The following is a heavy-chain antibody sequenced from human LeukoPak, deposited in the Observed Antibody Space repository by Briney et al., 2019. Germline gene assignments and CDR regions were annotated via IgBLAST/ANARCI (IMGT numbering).Heavy chain of an antibody. Sequence: SETLSLTCTVSGGSISSYYWSWVRQPPGKGLEWIGYIYSRGSTNFNPSLKSRVTISVDTSKNQFSLKLSSVTAADTAVYYCAGGPGVYAYWGQGTLVTVSS. CDR3: AGGPGVYAY. CDR1: GGSISSYY. J-gene: IGHJ4*02. D-gene: IGHD5/OR15-5a*01. V-gene: IGHV4-59*01. CDR2: IYSRGST.